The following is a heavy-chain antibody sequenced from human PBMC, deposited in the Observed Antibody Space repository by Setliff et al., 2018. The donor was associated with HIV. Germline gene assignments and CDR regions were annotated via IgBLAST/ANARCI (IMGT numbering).Heavy chain of an antibody. V-gene: IGHV4-61*09. Sequence: PSETLSLTCTVSGGSISSSTYYWSGSRPPAGKGLEWIGQIYSSRSTIYNPYRKSRVTLSVDRTKNQFSLRLTSVTAVDTDMYYCARDYGDLKWFDPWGPGTLVTVSS. CDR1: GGSISSSTYY. D-gene: IGHD4-17*01. J-gene: IGHJ5*02. CDR2: IYSSRST. CDR3: ARDYGDLKWFDP.